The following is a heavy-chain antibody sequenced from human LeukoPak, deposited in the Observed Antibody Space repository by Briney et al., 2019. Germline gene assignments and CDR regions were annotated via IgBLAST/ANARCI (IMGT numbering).Heavy chain of an antibody. CDR2: ISWNSDNI. CDR1: GFAFENYA. V-gene: IGHV3-9*01. CDR3: ATGFLTGDALDI. D-gene: IGHD1-20*01. Sequence: GGSLRLSCAASGFAFENYAMHWVRQAPGKGLEWVSDISWNSDNIGYADSVKGRFTLSRDNAKNSLYLQMNSLRPEDTALYYCATGFLTGDALDIWGQGTMVTVSS. J-gene: IGHJ3*02.